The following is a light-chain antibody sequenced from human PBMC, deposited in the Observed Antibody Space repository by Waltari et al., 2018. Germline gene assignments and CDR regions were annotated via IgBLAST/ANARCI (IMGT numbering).Light chain of an antibody. CDR3: CSYAGSYTHVV. Sequence: QSALTQPRSVSGSPGQSVTISCTGTSSDVGGYDYVSWDQHHPGKAPKPMICDVTKRPSGVPDRFSGSKSGNTASLTISGLQAEDEADYYCCSYAGSYTHVVFGGGTKLTVL. J-gene: IGLJ2*01. CDR2: DVT. V-gene: IGLV2-11*01. CDR1: SSDVGGYDY.